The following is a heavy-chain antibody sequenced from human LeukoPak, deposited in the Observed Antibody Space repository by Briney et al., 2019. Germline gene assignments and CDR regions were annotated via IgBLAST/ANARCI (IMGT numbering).Heavy chain of an antibody. CDR3: VREGADGSGNYYGSFDY. V-gene: IGHV4-39*07. D-gene: IGHD3-10*01. CDR2: IYYSGNT. J-gene: IGHJ4*02. CDR1: GGSISSSSYY. Sequence: NPSETLSLTCTVSGGSISSSSYYWGWIRQPPGKGLEWIGSIYYSGNTNYNPSLKSRVTISVDTSKNQFSLKLTSVTAADTAVYYCVREGADGSGNYYGSFDYWGQGTLVTISS.